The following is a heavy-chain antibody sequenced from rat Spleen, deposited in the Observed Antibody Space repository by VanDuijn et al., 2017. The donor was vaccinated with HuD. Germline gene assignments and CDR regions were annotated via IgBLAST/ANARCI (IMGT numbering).Heavy chain of an antibody. CDR2: ISYEGSST. CDR1: GFTFSDYY. V-gene: IGHV5-22*01. D-gene: IGHD4-3*01. J-gene: IGHJ3*01. CDR3: VRQDTSGYANWFTY. Sequence: EVQLVESDGGLVQPGRSLKLSCAASGFTFSDYYMAWVRQAPTKGLEWVSSISYEGSSTYYGDSVKGRFTISRDNAKSSLYLQMDSLRSEDTATYYCVRQDTSGYANWFTYWGQGTLVTVSS.